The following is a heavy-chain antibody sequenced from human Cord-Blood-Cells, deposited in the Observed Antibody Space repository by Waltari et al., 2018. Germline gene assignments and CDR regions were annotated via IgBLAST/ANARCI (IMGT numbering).Heavy chain of an antibody. CDR1: GFTFSSYA. CDR3: ASPFGPFDY. D-gene: IGHD3-10*01. V-gene: IGHV3-23*01. Sequence: EVQLLESGGGSVQPGGSLRLSCAASGFTFSSYAMSWVRQAPGKGLGWVSAISGSGGSTYSADSVKGRFTISRDNSKNTLYLQMNSLRAEDTAVYYCASPFGPFDYWGQGTLVTVSS. J-gene: IGHJ4*02. CDR2: ISGSGGST.